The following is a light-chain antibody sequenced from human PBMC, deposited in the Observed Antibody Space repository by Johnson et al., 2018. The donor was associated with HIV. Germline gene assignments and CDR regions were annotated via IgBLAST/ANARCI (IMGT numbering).Light chain of an antibody. CDR1: SSNIGNNY. CDR3: GTWDSSLSAGWV. V-gene: IGLV1-51*01. CDR2: DNN. Sequence: QPVLTQPPSVSAAPGQKVTISCSGSSSNIGNNYVSWYQQLPGTAPKLLIYDNNKRPSGIPDRFSGSKSGTSATLGITGLQTGDEADYYCGTWDSSLSAGWVFGTGTNVTVL. J-gene: IGLJ1*01.